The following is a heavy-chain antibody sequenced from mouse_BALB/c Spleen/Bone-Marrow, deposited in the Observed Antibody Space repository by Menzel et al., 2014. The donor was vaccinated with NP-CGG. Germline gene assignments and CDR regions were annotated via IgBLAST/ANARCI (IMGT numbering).Heavy chain of an antibody. V-gene: IGHV8-8-1*01. CDR2: IGSDDSK. CDR1: GFSLSTYGTA. J-gene: IGHJ1*01. D-gene: IGHD2-1*01. CDR3: ANRAGNYWYFDV. Sequence: QVTLKVSGPGILQPSQTLSLTCSFSGFSLSTYGTAVSWIRQPSGKGLEWLAQIGSDDSKLYNPFLKSRITISKDTSNSQVFLKITSVDTEDSATYYCANRAGNYWYFDVWGAGTTVTVSS.